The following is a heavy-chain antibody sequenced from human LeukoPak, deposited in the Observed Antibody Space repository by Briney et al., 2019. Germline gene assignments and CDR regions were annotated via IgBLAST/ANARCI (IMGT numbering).Heavy chain of an antibody. Sequence: ASVKVSCKASGYTFTGYYMHWVRQAPGQGLEWMGWINPNSGGTNYAQKFQGWVTMTRDTSISTAYMELSRLRSDVTAVYYCARDGGTTGTDNWFDPWGQGTLVTVSS. CDR3: ARDGGTTGTDNWFDP. J-gene: IGHJ5*02. V-gene: IGHV1-2*04. D-gene: IGHD1-1*01. CDR2: INPNSGGT. CDR1: GYTFTGYY.